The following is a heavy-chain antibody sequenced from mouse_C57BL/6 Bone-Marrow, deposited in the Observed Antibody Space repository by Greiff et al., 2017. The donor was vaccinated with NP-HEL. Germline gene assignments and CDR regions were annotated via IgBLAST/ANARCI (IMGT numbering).Heavy chain of an antibody. J-gene: IGHJ3*01. V-gene: IGHV1-15*01. D-gene: IGHD2-5*01. CDR1: GYTFTDYE. Sequence: VQLQQSGAELVRPGASVTLSCKASGYTFTDYEMHWVKQTPVHGLEWIGAIDPETGGTAYNQKFKGKAILTADKSSSTAYMELRSLTSEDSAVYYCARSYYSNYVRFAYWGQGTRVTVSA. CDR3: ARSYYSNYVRFAY. CDR2: IDPETGGT.